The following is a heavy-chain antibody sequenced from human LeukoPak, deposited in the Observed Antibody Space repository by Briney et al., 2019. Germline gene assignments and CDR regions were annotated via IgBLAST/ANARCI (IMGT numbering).Heavy chain of an antibody. D-gene: IGHD4-23*01. CDR1: GFTFSDYG. J-gene: IGHJ3*02. Sequence: GGSLRLSCAISGFTFSDYGVHWVRQAPGKGLEWVAVMSYDGTNKYYGSSVKGRFTISSDSFRNTLYLQMNGLRAEDTAVYYCAKDQGLRWPNDALDIWGQGTMVTVSS. CDR3: AKDQGLRWPNDALDI. V-gene: IGHV3-30*18. CDR2: MSYDGTNK.